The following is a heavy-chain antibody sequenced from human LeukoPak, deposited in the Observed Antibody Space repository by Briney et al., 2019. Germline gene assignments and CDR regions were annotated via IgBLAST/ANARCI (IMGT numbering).Heavy chain of an antibody. V-gene: IGHV3-30*02. CDR3: AKDQHDYGDSLADY. CDR2: IRYDGSNK. Sequence: PGGSLRLSCAASGFTFSSYGMHWVRQAPGKGLEWVAFIRYDGSNKYYADSVKGRFTISRDNSKNTLYLQMNSLRAENTAVYYCAKDQHDYGDSLADYWGQGTLVTVSS. J-gene: IGHJ4*02. CDR1: GFTFSSYG. D-gene: IGHD4-17*01.